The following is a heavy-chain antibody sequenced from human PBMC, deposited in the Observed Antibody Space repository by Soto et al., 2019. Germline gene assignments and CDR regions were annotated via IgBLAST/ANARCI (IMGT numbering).Heavy chain of an antibody. CDR1: GFTFSSYD. CDR3: ARAGGAAAGFDY. V-gene: IGHV3-13*01. D-gene: IGHD6-13*01. CDR2: IGTAGDT. J-gene: IGHJ4*02. Sequence: GGSLRLSCAASGFTFSSYDMHWVRQATGKGLEWVSAIGTAGDTYYPGSVKGRFTISRENAKNSLYLQMNSLRAEDTAVYYCARAGGAAAGFDYWGQGTLVTVSS.